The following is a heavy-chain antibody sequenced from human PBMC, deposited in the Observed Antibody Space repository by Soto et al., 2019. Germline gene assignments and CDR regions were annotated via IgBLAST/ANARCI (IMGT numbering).Heavy chain of an antibody. V-gene: IGHV1-3*01. CDR3: ARDDSVFSGSHYFDYFTF. CDR2: INGGNGNT. J-gene: IGHJ4*02. Sequence: ASVKVSCKASGNTVPNYAIHWVRQAPGQRLEWMGWINGGNGNTYYSERFQGRVTFTRDTSAGTVYMQLSSLTSEDTAVYYCARDDSVFSGSHYFDYFTFGGRGALVPVSS. CDR1: GNTVPNYA. D-gene: IGHD1-26*01.